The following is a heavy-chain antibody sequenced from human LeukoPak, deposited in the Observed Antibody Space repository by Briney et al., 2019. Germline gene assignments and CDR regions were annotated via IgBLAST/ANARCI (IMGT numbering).Heavy chain of an antibody. D-gene: IGHD1-26*01. Sequence: NPGGSLRLSCAASGFTFNYYNMNWVRQAPGKALEWVSSITSSGAYIFYADSVRGRFTISRDNAKDSLYLQMNSLGPEDTAVYYCARDPYSGNYGNHYYYYMDVWGKGTTVTISS. V-gene: IGHV3-21*01. CDR2: ITSSGAYI. CDR1: GFTFNYYN. CDR3: ARDPYSGNYGNHYYYYMDV. J-gene: IGHJ6*03.